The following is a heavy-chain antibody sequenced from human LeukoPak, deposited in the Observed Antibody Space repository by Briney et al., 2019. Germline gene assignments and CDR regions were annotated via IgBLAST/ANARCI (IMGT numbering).Heavy chain of an antibody. CDR1: GYTLTELS. CDR2: FDPEDGET. CDR3: ATESSSSEGFGY. J-gene: IGHJ4*02. Sequence: ASVKASCKVSGYTLTELSMHWVRQAPGKGLEWMGGFDPEDGETIYAQKFQGRVTMTEDTSTDTAYMELSSLRSEDTAVYYCATESSSSEGFGYWGQGTLVTVSS. D-gene: IGHD6-6*01. V-gene: IGHV1-24*01.